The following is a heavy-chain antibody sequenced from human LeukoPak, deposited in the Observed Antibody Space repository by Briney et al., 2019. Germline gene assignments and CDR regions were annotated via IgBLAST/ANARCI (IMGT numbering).Heavy chain of an antibody. J-gene: IGHJ4*02. CDR3: TRDFYNSGSSLLDY. CDR2: ISTGTGNP. CDR1: GYTFTKYA. D-gene: IGHD3-10*01. V-gene: IGHV7-4-1*02. Sequence: ASVKVSCKASGYTFTKYAMNWLRQAPGQRPEWMGWISTGTGNPTYAQGFTGRFVFSLDTSVSTASLEITSLKAEDTAVYYCTRDFYNSGSSLLDYWGQGTLVTVSS.